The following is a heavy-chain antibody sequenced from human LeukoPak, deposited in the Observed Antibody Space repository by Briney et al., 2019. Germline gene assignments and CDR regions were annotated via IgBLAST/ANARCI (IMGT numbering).Heavy chain of an antibody. CDR1: GGSISSSSYY. CDR2: IYYSGST. Sequence: SETLSLTCTVSGGSISSSSYYWGWIRQPPGKGLEWIGSIYYSGSTNYNPSLKSRVTISVDTSKNQFSLKLSSVTAADTAVYYCASLTIFGGYYGMDVWGQGTTVTVSS. V-gene: IGHV4-39*07. J-gene: IGHJ6*02. D-gene: IGHD3-3*01. CDR3: ASLTIFGGYYGMDV.